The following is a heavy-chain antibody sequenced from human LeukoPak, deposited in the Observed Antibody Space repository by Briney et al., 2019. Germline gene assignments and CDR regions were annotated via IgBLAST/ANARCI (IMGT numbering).Heavy chain of an antibody. D-gene: IGHD1-26*01. J-gene: IGHJ2*01. CDR2: ISYDGSNK. V-gene: IGHV3-30*03. Sequence: GGSLRLSCAASGFTFSSYGMHWVRQAPGKGLEWVAVISYDGSNKYYADSVKGRFTISRDNSKNTLYLQMNSLRAEDTAVYYCARGGAKTGLSLLSDWYFDLWGRGTLVTVSS. CDR3: ARGGAKTGLSLLSDWYFDL. CDR1: GFTFSSYG.